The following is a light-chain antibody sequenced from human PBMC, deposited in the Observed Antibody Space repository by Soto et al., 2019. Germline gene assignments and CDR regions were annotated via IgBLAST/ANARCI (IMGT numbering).Light chain of an antibody. CDR1: QGISRS. CDR3: QQVESYPLA. CDR2: AAS. V-gene: IGKV1-9*01. J-gene: IGKJ4*01. Sequence: DIQLTQSPSFLSASVGDTVIIACRANQGISRSLVWYQHKPGKAPKLLIYAASTLQTGVPSRFSGRGSGTEFSLTITSLQPEDFATYYCQQVESYPLAFGGGTKVEIK.